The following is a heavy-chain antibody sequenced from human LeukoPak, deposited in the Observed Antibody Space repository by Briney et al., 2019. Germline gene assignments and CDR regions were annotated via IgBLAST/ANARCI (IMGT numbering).Heavy chain of an antibody. CDR2: ISGTGDTT. CDR1: GFTFSSYA. Sequence: GGSLRLSCAASGFTFSSYAMSWVRQAPGKGLEWVSAISGTGDTTFYADSVKGRFTISRDSSKNTLYLLMNSLRAEDTAVYYCAKAEPMTTYFDSRGQGTLVTVSS. CDR3: AKAEPMTTYFDS. D-gene: IGHD4-11*01. V-gene: IGHV3-23*01. J-gene: IGHJ4*02.